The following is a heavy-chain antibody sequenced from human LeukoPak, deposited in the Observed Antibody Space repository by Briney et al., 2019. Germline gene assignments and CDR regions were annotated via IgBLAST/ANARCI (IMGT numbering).Heavy chain of an antibody. D-gene: IGHD3-3*01. CDR2: IKSKTDGGTT. CDR1: GFTFSDAW. V-gene: IGHV3-15*01. CDR3: TTDPHYDFWSGFVDY. J-gene: IGHJ4*02. Sequence: PGGSLRLSCAASGFTFSDAWMSWVRQAPGKGLEWVGRIKSKTDGGTTDYAAPVKGRFTISRDDSKNTLYLQMNSLKTEDTAVYYCTTDPHYDFWSGFVDYWGQGTLVTVSS.